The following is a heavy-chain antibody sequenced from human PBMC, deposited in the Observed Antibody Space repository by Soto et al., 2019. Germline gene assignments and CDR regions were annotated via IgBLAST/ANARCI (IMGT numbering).Heavy chain of an antibody. D-gene: IGHD5-18*01. CDR3: AKDPIQLWSGSYFDY. CDR2: ISGSGGST. Sequence: GGSLRLSCAASGFTFSSYAMSWVRQAPGKGLEWVSAISGSGGSTYYADSVKGRFTISRDNSKNTLYLQMNSLRAEDTAVYYCAKDPIQLWSGSYFDYWGQGTLVTVSS. CDR1: GFTFSSYA. V-gene: IGHV3-23*01. J-gene: IGHJ4*02.